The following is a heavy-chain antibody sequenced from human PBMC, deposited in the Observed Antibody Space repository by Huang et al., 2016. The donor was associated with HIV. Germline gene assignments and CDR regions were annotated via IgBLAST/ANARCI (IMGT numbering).Heavy chain of an antibody. J-gene: IGHJ4*02. CDR2: VRSKAHGWTT. V-gene: IGHV3-49*03. CDR3: STVGGGIDYIGYTSAYYATGGY. Sequence: EVQLVESGGTLIQPGRSLRLSCTASGFTFGAYGMSWFRQAPGKGREGVGLVRSKAHGWTTEYAASVKGRFIVSRDDSKNIAYLRMSSLKTEDTAVYYCSTVGGGIDYIGYTSAYYATGGYWGQGTLVTVSS. CDR1: GFTFGAYG. D-gene: IGHD6-19*01.